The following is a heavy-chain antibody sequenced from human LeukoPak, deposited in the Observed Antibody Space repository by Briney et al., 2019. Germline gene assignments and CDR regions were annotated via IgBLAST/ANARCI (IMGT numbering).Heavy chain of an antibody. D-gene: IGHD4-17*01. Sequence: GGSLRLSCAASGFTFSGYAMSWVRQAPGKGLEWVSAISSSGGATYYADSVKGRFTISRDNSKNTLYLQMNSLRAEDTAVYYCAKDIDYGDYVVSWGQGTLVTVSS. CDR3: AKDIDYGDYVVS. J-gene: IGHJ4*02. CDR2: ISSSGGAT. V-gene: IGHV3-23*01. CDR1: GFTFSGYA.